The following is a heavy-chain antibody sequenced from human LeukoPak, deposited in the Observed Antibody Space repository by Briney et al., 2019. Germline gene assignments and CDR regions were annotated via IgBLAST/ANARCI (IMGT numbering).Heavy chain of an antibody. CDR3: TRDIDDVLTGDDAFDV. CDR1: GFTFSGYS. J-gene: IGHJ3*01. V-gene: IGHV3-21*03. Sequence: GGSLRLSCAGSGFTFSGYSLNWVRQAPGKGLEWVSSITSSGSSMYYADSVKGRFTISRDNAEGSVYLQMNSLRVDDTGLYYCTRDIDDVLTGDDAFDVWGQGTVVTVSS. D-gene: IGHD3-9*01. CDR2: ITSSGSSM.